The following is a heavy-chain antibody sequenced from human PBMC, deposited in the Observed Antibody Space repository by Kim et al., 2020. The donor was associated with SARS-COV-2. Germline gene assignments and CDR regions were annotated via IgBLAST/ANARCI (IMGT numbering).Heavy chain of an antibody. Sequence: SGSTNTTPSLKGRVTISVDTSKNQFSLKLSSVTAADTAVYYCARSVTHDYWGQGTLVTVSS. CDR2: SGST. V-gene: IGHV4-59*01. D-gene: IGHD4-4*01. J-gene: IGHJ4*02. CDR3: ARSVTHDY.